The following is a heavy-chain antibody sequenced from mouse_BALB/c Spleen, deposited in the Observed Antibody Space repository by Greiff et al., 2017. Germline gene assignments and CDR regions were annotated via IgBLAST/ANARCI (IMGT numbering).Heavy chain of an antibody. CDR3: AREVRRHYYAMDY. CDR2: INSNGGST. CDR1: GFTFSSYG. V-gene: IGHV5-6-3*01. J-gene: IGHJ4*01. Sequence: DVMLVESGGGLVQPGGSLKLSCAASGFTFSSYGMSWVRQTPDKRLELVATINSNGGSTYYPDSVKGRFTISRDNAKNTLYLQMSSLKSEDTAMYYCAREVRRHYYAMDYWGQGTSVTVSS. D-gene: IGHD2-14*01.